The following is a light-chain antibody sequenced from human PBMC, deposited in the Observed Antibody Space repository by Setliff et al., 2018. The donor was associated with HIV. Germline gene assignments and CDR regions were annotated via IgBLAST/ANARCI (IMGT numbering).Light chain of an antibody. CDR1: NSDVGGYNY. Sequence: QSALTQPASVSGSPGQPITISCTGTNSDVGGYNYVSWYQQYPGKAPKLMIYEVSNRPSGVSNRFSGSKSGSTASLTISGLQAEDEAEYYCSSYRSNNPYVFGTGTKATV. V-gene: IGLV2-14*01. J-gene: IGLJ1*01. CDR3: SSYRSNNPYV. CDR2: EVS.